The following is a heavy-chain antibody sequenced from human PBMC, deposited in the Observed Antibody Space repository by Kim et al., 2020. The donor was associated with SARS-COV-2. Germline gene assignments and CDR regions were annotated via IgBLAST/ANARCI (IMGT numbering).Heavy chain of an antibody. Sequence: GGSLRLSCAASGFTFSTYWMSWVRQVPGKGLEWVANIKQDGSEKYYEDSVKGRFTISRDNAKNSLCLQMNSLRAEDTAVYCCARGRVAGTGRYYFDYWG. CDR1: GFTFSTYW. CDR2: IKQDGSEK. CDR3: ARGRVAGTGRYYFDY. J-gene: IGHJ4*01. D-gene: IGHD6-19*01. V-gene: IGHV3-7*01.